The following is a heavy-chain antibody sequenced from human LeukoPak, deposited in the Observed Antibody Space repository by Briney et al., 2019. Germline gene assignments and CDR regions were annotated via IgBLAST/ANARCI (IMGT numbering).Heavy chain of an antibody. J-gene: IGHJ6*03. CDR3: ARAEVLRYFDWLFTPNYYYYMDV. CDR2: ISAYNGNT. Sequence: ASVKVSCKASGYTFTSYGISWVRQAPGQGLEWMGWISAYNGNTNYAQKLQGRVTMTTDTSTSTAYMELSSLRSEDTAVYYCARAEVLRYFDWLFTPNYYYYMDVWGKGTTVTISS. V-gene: IGHV1-18*01. CDR1: GYTFTSYG. D-gene: IGHD3-9*01.